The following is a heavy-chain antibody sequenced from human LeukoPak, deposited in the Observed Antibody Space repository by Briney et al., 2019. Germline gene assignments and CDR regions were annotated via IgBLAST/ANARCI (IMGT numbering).Heavy chain of an antibody. Sequence: SETLSLTCAVAGYFISSGYSWGWIRQPPGKGLAWIGSIYHSGSTYYNPSLKSRVTISVDTSKNQISLKLSSVAAADTAVYYCAGGPMGRRGAPLYYYYYMDVWGKGTTVTVSS. CDR3: AGGPMGRRGAPLYYYYYMDV. D-gene: IGHD3-10*01. CDR2: IYHSGST. J-gene: IGHJ6*03. CDR1: GYFISSGYS. V-gene: IGHV4-38-2*01.